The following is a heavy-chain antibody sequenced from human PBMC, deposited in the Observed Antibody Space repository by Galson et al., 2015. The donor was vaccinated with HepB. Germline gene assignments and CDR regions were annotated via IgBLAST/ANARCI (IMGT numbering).Heavy chain of an antibody. CDR2: ISHDGGDK. D-gene: IGHD7-27*01. Sequence: LRLSCAASGFTFSNYAMHWVRQAPGKGLEWVAIISHDGGDKYYADSVKGRFTISRDISKNTLYLQMNSLKPEDTAVYYCARDSNCFIDWGQGTLVTVSS. CDR1: GFTFSNYA. CDR3: ARDSNCFID. J-gene: IGHJ4*02. V-gene: IGHV3-30-3*01.